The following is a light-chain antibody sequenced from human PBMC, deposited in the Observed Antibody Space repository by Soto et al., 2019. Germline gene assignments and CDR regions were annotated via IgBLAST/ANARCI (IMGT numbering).Light chain of an antibody. CDR2: GAS. V-gene: IGKV3-20*01. Sequence: EVVLTQSPGTLSLSPGERATLSCRASQTVSSAYLAWYQQRPGQTPRLLIFGASNRATAIPDRFSGSGSGTDFTFTIGRLEPEDFAVYYCQHYGGSPGVTFGPGTKVDIK. CDR3: QHYGGSPGVT. J-gene: IGKJ3*01. CDR1: QTVSSAY.